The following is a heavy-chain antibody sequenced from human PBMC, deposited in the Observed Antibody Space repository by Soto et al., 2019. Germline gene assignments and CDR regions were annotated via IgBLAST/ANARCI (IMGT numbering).Heavy chain of an antibody. CDR2: IKQDGSEK. V-gene: IGHV3-7*01. CDR3: ARGNRARYFGFGKTYYFDY. J-gene: IGHJ4*02. CDR1: GFTFSSYW. D-gene: IGHD3-3*01. Sequence: GGSLRLSCAASGFTFSSYWMSWVRQAPGKGLEWVANIKQDGSEKYYVDSVKGRFTISRDNAKNSLYLQMNSLRAEDTAVYYCARGNRARYFGFGKTYYFDYWGQGTLVTVSS.